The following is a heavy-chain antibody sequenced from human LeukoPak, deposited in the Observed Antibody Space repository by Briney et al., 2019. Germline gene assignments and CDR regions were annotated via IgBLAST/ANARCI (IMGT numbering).Heavy chain of an antibody. CDR1: DVSVTTRDSY. D-gene: IGHD5-12*01. J-gene: IGHJ4*02. CDR2: AYYSGST. V-gene: IGHV4-39*07. CDR3: ARGSSGYDFYYFDY. Sequence: SETLSLTCTVSDVSVTTRDSYWGWIRQPPGKGLEWIGSAYYSGSTYFNPSLKSRVTISVDTSKNQFSLKLSSVTAADTAVYYCARGSSGYDFYYFDYWGQGTLVTVSS.